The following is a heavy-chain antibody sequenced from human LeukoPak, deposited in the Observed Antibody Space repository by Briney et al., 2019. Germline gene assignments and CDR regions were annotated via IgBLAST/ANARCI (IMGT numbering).Heavy chain of an antibody. D-gene: IGHD5-18*01. V-gene: IGHV1-18*01. CDR2: ISAYNGNT. Sequence: ASVKASCKASGYTFTSYGITWVRQAPGQGLEWMGWISAYNGNTNYAQKLQGRVTMTTDTSTSTVYMELRSLRSDDTAVYYCARDGVSVYTAMDPAFDYWGQGTLVTVSS. CDR3: ARDGVSVYTAMDPAFDY. CDR1: GYTFTSYG. J-gene: IGHJ4*02.